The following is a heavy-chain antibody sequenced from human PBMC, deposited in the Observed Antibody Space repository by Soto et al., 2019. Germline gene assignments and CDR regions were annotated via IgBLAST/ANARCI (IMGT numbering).Heavy chain of an antibody. CDR1: GFSLSNARMG. D-gene: IGHD6-13*01. Sequence: QVTLKESGPMLVKPTETLTLTCTVSGFSLSNARMGVSWIRQPPGKALEWLAHIFSNDERSYSTSLKSRLTISKDTSKSQVVLTLTNMAPVDTPTYYCARVRGSSWYGNWFDPWGQGTLVTVSS. V-gene: IGHV2-26*01. CDR3: ARVRGSSWYGNWFDP. J-gene: IGHJ5*02. CDR2: IFSNDER.